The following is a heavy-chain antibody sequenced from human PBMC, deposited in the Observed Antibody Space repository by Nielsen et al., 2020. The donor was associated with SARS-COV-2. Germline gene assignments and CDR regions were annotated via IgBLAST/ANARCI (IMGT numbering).Heavy chain of an antibody. J-gene: IGHJ6*02. V-gene: IGHV3-30*04. CDR3: ATLQGYYGSGYYYYGMDV. Sequence: GESLKISCAASGFTFSSYAMHWVRQAPGKGLEWVAVIWYDGSNKYYADSVKGRFTISRDNAKNSLYLQMNSLRAEDTALYYCATLQGYYGSGYYYYGMDVWGQGTTVTVSS. D-gene: IGHD3-10*01. CDR1: GFTFSSYA. CDR2: IWYDGSNK.